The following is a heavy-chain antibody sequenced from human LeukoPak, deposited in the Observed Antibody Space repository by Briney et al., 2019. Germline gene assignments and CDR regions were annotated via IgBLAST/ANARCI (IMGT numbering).Heavy chain of an antibody. CDR1: GGSISSYY. Sequence: SETLSLTCTVSGGSISSYYWSWIRQPPGKGLEWIGYICYSGSTNYNPSLKSRVTISVDTSKNQFSLKLSSVTAADTAVYYCARGSRYYYYGMDVWGQGTTVTVSS. J-gene: IGHJ6*02. CDR2: ICYSGST. CDR3: ARGSRYYYYGMDV. V-gene: IGHV4-59*01.